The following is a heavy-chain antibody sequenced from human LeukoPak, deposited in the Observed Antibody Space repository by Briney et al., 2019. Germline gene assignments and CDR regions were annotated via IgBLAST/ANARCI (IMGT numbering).Heavy chain of an antibody. D-gene: IGHD6-19*01. CDR2: IYYSGST. J-gene: IGHJ4*02. V-gene: IGHV4-59*01. CDR3: ARTGFSSGWYFDY. Sequence: SETLSLICTVSGGSISSYYWSWIRQPPGKGLEWIGYIYYSGSTNYNPSLKSRVTISVDTSKNQFSLKLSSVTAADTAVYYCARTGFSSGWYFDYWGQGTLVTVSS. CDR1: GGSISSYY.